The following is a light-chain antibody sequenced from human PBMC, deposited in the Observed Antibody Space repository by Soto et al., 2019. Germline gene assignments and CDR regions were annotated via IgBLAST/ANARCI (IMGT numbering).Light chain of an antibody. J-gene: IGLJ1*01. CDR1: SSDVGGHHY. CDR2: EVS. CDR3: SSFSSSSTLDV. Sequence: QSALTQPASVSGSPGQSITISCTGTSSDVGGHHYVSWYQQHPGKAPKVIMYEVSDRPSGVSDRFSGSKSGNTASLTISGLQADDEADYYCSSFSSSSTLDVFGTGTKVTVL. V-gene: IGLV2-14*01.